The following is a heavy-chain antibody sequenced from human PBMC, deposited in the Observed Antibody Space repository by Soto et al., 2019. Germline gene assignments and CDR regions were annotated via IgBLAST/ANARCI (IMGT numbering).Heavy chain of an antibody. D-gene: IGHD4-17*01. J-gene: IGHJ5*02. CDR3: ARDLEDYGDYENWFDP. Sequence: QVQLVQSGAEVKKPGSSVKVSCKASGGTFSSYAISWVRQAPGQGLVWMGGIIPIFGTANYAQKCQGRVMITADESTSTAYMELSSLRSEDTAVYYCARDLEDYGDYENWFDPWGQGTLVTVSS. V-gene: IGHV1-69*01. CDR1: GGTFSSYA. CDR2: IIPIFGTA.